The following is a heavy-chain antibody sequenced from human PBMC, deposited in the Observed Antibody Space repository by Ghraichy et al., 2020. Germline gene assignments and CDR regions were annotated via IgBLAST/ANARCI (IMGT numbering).Heavy chain of an antibody. V-gene: IGHV4-59*08. CDR3: ARHFVGGSDYCAASAFDY. D-gene: IGHD3-16*01. J-gene: IGHJ4*02. CDR2: LYYSGSS. Sequence: SETLSLTCTVSGDAISGYYWSWVRQSPGQGLEWIAYLYYSGSSKYNPSLESRVTISADTSKNQVSLRLNSVPAADTAVYYCARHFVGGSDYCAASAFDYWGPGTLGTVSS. CDR1: GDAISGYY.